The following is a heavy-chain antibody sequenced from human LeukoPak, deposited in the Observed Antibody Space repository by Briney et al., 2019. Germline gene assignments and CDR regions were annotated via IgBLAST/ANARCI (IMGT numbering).Heavy chain of an antibody. J-gene: IGHJ3*02. CDR1: GGSISSGSYY. Sequence: SQTLSLTCTVSGGSISSGSYYWGWIRQPPGKGLEWIGSIYHSGSTYYNPSLKSRVTISVDTSKNQFSLKLSSVTAADTAVYYCARVDYYYDSSGYRSPMTNGRVVLDAFDIWGQGTMVTVSS. V-gene: IGHV4-39*07. D-gene: IGHD3-22*01. CDR3: ARVDYYYDSSGYRSPMTNGRVVLDAFDI. CDR2: IYHSGST.